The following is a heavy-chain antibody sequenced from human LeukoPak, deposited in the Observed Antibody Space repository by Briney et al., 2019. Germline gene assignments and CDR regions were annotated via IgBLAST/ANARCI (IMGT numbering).Heavy chain of an antibody. Sequence: SQTLSLTCVISGDSVSSNSAAWHWIRQSPSRGLEWLGRTYYRSKWYNDYAVSVKSRITINPDTSKNQFPLHLNSVTPEDTAVYYCAGYSYGVRPSWGQGTLVTVSS. CDR1: GDSVSSNSAA. CDR2: TYYRSKWYN. D-gene: IGHD5-18*01. CDR3: AGYSYGVRPS. J-gene: IGHJ5*02. V-gene: IGHV6-1*01.